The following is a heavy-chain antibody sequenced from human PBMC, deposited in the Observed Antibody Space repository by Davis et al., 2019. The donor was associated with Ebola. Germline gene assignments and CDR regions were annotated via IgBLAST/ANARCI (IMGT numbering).Heavy chain of an antibody. D-gene: IGHD3-16*01. CDR3: ASGGVYGRDAFDI. Sequence: GESLKTPCAAPGFTFSDYYMSWIRQAPGKGLECVSYISSSSSYTNYADSVKGRFTISRDNAKNSLYLQMNSLSAEDTAVYYCASGGVYGRDAFDIWGQGTMVTVSS. V-gene: IGHV3-11*06. CDR2: ISSSSSYT. J-gene: IGHJ3*02. CDR1: GFTFSDYY.